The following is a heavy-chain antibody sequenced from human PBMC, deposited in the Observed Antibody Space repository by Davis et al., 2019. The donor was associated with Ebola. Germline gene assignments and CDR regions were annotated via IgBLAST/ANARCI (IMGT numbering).Heavy chain of an antibody. CDR1: GGSFSGYY. D-gene: IGHD3-22*01. J-gene: IGHJ4*02. V-gene: IGHV4-34*01. CDR3: ARHVYYSDSSGYDFSFDY. CDR2: INHSGST. Sequence: MPSETLSLTCAVYGGSFSGYYWSWIRQPPGKGLEWIGEINHSGSTNYNPSLKSRVTISVDTSKNQFSLKLSSVTAAGTAVYYCARHVYYSDSSGYDFSFDYWGQGTLVTVSS.